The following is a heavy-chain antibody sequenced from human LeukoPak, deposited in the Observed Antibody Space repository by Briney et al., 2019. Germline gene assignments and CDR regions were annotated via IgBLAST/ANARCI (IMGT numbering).Heavy chain of an antibody. CDR1: GFTFSKYA. Sequence: GGSLRLSCAASGFTFSKYAMTWVRQAPGKGLEWVSAISSSTLKIYYADSVKGRFTISRDNSKNTLYLQMNSVRAEDTAMYYCTTETNAYFHYWGQGTLVTVSS. D-gene: IGHD2-8*01. V-gene: IGHV3-23*01. J-gene: IGHJ4*02. CDR2: ISSSTLKI. CDR3: TTETNAYFHY.